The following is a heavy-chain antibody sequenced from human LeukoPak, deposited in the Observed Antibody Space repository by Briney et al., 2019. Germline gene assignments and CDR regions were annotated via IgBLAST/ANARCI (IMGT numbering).Heavy chain of an antibody. CDR1: GGSFNGYY. CDR2: IKHTGST. Sequence: PSETLSLTCAVYGGSFNGYYWSWIRQPPGKGLEWIGEIKHTGSTNYNPSLKSRVTISVDTSKIQFSLRLSSVTAADTAVYYCASFIEYTSSDAFDIWGQGTMVTVSS. D-gene: IGHD6-6*01. CDR3: ASFIEYTSSDAFDI. J-gene: IGHJ3*02. V-gene: IGHV4-34*01.